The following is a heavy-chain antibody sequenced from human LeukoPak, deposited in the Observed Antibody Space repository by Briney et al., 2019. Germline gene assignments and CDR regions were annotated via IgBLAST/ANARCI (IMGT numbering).Heavy chain of an antibody. CDR2: IQSDGSQE. CDR1: GCIFSHFV. V-gene: IGHV3-33*01. Sequence: PGGSLTLTCAPSGCIFSHFVMHWVRQAPGKGLEWVAAIQSDGSQEYFADSVKGRSTISRDKSKSTMYLQIDTLRAEDTAVYYWARDSGLIKTCLDYWGQGTLVTVSS. CDR3: ARDSGLIKTCLDY. J-gene: IGHJ4*02. D-gene: IGHD3-10*01.